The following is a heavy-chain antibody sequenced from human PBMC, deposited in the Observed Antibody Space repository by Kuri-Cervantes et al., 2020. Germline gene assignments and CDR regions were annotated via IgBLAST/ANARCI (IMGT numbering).Heavy chain of an antibody. CDR3: ARRGYGDYDRGNWYFDL. CDR2: ISSSSSYI. J-gene: IGHJ2*01. D-gene: IGHD4-17*01. CDR1: GFTFSSYS. Sequence: ETLSLTCAASGFTFSSYSMNWVRQAPGKGLEWVSSISSSSSYIYYADSVKGRFTISRDNSKNTLYLQMNSLRAEDTAVYYCARRGYGDYDRGNWYFDLWGRGTLVTVSS. V-gene: IGHV3-21*04.